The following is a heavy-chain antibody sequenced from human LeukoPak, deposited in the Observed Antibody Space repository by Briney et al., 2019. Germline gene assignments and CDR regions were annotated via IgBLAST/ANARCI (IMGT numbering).Heavy chain of an antibody. Sequence: GESLKISCEASGYGFSTYWIAWVRQMPGKDLELMGIIYPGDSDTRYRPSFQGQVTISADKSINITYLQWSSLQASDTAVYYCARQGAGDCTSPTCYTSPLIIESSYFDYWGQGALVTVSS. CDR3: ARQGAGDCTSPTCYTSPLIIESSYFDY. CDR2: IYPGDSDT. D-gene: IGHD2-2*02. CDR1: GYGFSTYW. V-gene: IGHV5-51*01. J-gene: IGHJ4*02.